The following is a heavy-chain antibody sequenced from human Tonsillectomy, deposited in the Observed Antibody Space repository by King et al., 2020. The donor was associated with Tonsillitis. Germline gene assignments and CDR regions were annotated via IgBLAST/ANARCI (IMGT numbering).Heavy chain of an antibody. Sequence: VQLVESGGGVVQPGRSLRLSCAASGFTFSSYGMHWVRQAPGKGLEWVAVISYDGSNKYYADSVKGRCTISRDNSKNTLYLQMNSLRAEDTAVYYCATQCYYYDSSGYYYVADFDYWGQGTLVTVSS. J-gene: IGHJ4*02. D-gene: IGHD3-22*01. CDR1: GFTFSSYG. CDR3: ATQCYYYDSSGYYYVADFDY. CDR2: ISYDGSNK. V-gene: IGHV3-30*03.